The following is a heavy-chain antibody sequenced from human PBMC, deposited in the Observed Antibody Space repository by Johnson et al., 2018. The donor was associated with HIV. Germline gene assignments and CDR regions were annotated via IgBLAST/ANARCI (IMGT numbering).Heavy chain of an antibody. CDR1: GFTVSNAW. Sequence: VQLVESGGGLVKPGGSLRLSCGASGFTVSNAWIHWVRQAPGKGLLWVSRINSAGSGTSYADSVQGRFTISRDNAKNTLYLQMNSLRADDTAVYYCAREGPSERAGFDIWGQGTMVTVSS. CDR2: INSAGSGT. V-gene: IGHV3-74*01. CDR3: AREGPSERAGFDI. J-gene: IGHJ3*02.